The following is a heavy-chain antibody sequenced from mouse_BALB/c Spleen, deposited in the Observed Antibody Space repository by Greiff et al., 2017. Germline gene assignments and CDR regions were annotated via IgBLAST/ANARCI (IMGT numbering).Heavy chain of an antibody. J-gene: IGHJ3*01. CDR1: GYTFTSYW. Sequence: QVQLQQPGAELVKPGASVKLSCKASGYTFTSYWMHWVKQRPGQGLEWIGEINPSNGRTNYNEKFKSKATLTVVKSSSTAYMQLSSLTSEDSAVYYCAIHYYGTEGFAYWGQGTLVTVSA. CDR3: AIHYYGTEGFAY. D-gene: IGHD1-1*01. V-gene: IGHV1S81*02. CDR2: INPSNGRT.